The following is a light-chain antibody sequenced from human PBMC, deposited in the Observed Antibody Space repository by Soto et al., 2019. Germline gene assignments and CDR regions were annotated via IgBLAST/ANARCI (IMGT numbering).Light chain of an antibody. CDR1: QAINNY. V-gene: IGKV1-27*01. CDR2: SAS. Sequence: DIQMTQSPSSLSASVGDSVTITCRASQAINNYLAWYQQKPGKVPKLLIYSASTLLSGVPSRFSGSGSGTDFTLSISSLQPEDVATYYCQKYSSAPFTFGGGTKVEIK. J-gene: IGKJ4*01. CDR3: QKYSSAPFT.